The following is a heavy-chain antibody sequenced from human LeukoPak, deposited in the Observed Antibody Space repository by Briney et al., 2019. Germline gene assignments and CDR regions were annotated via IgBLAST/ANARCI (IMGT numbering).Heavy chain of an antibody. CDR1: GGSISSYY. Sequence: SETLSLTCTVSGGSISSYYWSWIRQPPGKGLEWIGYISNSGSTNYNPSLKSRVTISVDTSKNQFSLELTSVPAAATAVYSCARYGETYYVYWGQGTLVTVSS. V-gene: IGHV4-59*01. D-gene: IGHD2/OR15-2a*01. CDR2: ISNSGST. J-gene: IGHJ4*02. CDR3: ARYGETYYVY.